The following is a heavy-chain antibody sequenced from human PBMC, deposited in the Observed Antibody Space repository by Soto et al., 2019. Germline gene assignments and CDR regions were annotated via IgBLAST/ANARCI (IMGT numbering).Heavy chain of an antibody. CDR3: ARDRGVVANRRYWFDP. D-gene: IGHD2-15*01. CDR2: IYHSGST. CDR1: GGSISSGGYF. V-gene: IGHV4-30-2*01. Sequence: PAETLSLTCVVSGGSISSGGYFWSWIRQPPGKGLEWIGYIYHSGSTNYNPSLKSRVTISVDTSKNQFSLKLSSVTAADTAVYYCARDRGVVANRRYWFDPWGQGTLATVSS. J-gene: IGHJ5*02.